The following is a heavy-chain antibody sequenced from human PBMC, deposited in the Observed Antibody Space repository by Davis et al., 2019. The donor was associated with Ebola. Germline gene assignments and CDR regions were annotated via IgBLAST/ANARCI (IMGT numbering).Heavy chain of an antibody. Sequence: GESLKISCAASGFTFSSYAMSWVRQAPGKGLEWVSGISGSDGSTFYAGSVKGRFTISRDNSKNTLYLQMNSLRAGDTAVYYCAKEFAVIAFPYFDYWGQGTLVTVSS. CDR1: GFTFSSYA. D-gene: IGHD2-21*01. CDR3: AKEFAVIAFPYFDY. CDR2: ISGSDGST. V-gene: IGHV3-23*01. J-gene: IGHJ4*02.